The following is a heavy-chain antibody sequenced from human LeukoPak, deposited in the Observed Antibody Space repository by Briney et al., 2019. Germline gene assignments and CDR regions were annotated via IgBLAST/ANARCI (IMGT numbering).Heavy chain of an antibody. D-gene: IGHD5-24*01. V-gene: IGHV3-48*03. J-gene: IGHJ3*02. CDR3: XXXXXXAYNWAHAFDI. CDR2: ISSSGSTI. CDR1: GFTFSSYE. Sequence: PGGSLRLSCAASGFTFSSYEMNWVRQAPGKGLEWVSYISSSGSTIYYADSVKGRFTISRDNSRDTLYLQMNSLRAEETAVYYCXXXXXXAYNWAHAFDIWGQGTMVTVSS.